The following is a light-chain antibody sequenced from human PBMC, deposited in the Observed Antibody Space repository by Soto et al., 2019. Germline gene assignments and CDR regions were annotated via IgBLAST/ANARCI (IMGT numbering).Light chain of an antibody. Sequence: QSALTQPASVSGSPGQSITISCTGTSSDVGSYNLVSWYQQHPGKAPKLMIYEGSKRPSGVSNRFSGPKSGNTASLTISGLQAEDEADYYCCSYAGSSTPHVVFGGGTQLTVL. CDR1: SSDVGSYNL. CDR2: EGS. V-gene: IGLV2-23*01. J-gene: IGLJ2*01. CDR3: CSYAGSSTPHVV.